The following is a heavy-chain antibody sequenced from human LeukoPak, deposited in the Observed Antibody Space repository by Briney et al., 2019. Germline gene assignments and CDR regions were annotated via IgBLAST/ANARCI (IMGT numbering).Heavy chain of an antibody. J-gene: IGHJ4*02. V-gene: IGHV3-23*01. CDR2: ISDNGDVT. Sequence: GGSLRLSCAASGFIFCSYAMSWVRQAPEKGLEWVSSISDNGDVTKYADSVKGRFTISRDSAKNSLYLQMISLRAEDTAVYKCARIGYSSSSLDFWGRGTLVTVSS. CDR3: ARIGYSSSSLDF. D-gene: IGHD6-6*01. CDR1: GFIFCSYA.